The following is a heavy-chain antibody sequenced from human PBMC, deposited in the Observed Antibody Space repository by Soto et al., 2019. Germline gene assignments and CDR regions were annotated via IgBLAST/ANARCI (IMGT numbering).Heavy chain of an antibody. V-gene: IGHV3-66*01. CDR3: ARDSSPTLYFDY. J-gene: IGHJ4*02. CDR1: GFTVSSNY. Sequence: EVQLVESGGGLVQPGGSLRLSCAASGFTVSSNYMSWVRQAPGKGLEWVSVIYSGGSTYYADSVKGRFTISRDNSKNTLYLQMNSLRAEDTAVYYCARDSSPTLYFDYWGQGTLVTVSS. CDR2: IYSGGST. D-gene: IGHD6-6*01.